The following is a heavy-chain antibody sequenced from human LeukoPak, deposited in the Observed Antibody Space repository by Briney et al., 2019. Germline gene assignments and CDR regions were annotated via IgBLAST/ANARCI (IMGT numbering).Heavy chain of an antibody. V-gene: IGHV3-30*04. CDR1: GFTFSSYA. D-gene: IGHD2-21*01. J-gene: IGHJ5*02. CDR3: ARERRFRNWFDP. CDR2: ISYDGSNK. Sequence: PGGSLRLSCAASGFTFSSYAMHWVRQAPGKGLEWVAVISYDGSNKYYADSVKGRFTISRDNSKNTLYLQMNSLRAEDTAVYYCARERRFRNWFDPWGQGTLVTVSS.